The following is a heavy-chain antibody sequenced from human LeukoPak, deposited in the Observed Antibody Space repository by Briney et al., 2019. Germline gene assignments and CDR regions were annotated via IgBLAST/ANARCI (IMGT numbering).Heavy chain of an antibody. CDR2: INTSRNT. CDR3: ARRYDFWSGYPPPLDY. J-gene: IGHJ4*02. Sequence: SETLSLTCPVSGGSISSGSYYWTWIRQPPGKGLEWIGQINTSRNTNYNPSLKSRVTISVDTSKKQFSLRLSSVTAADTAVYYCARRYDFWSGYPPPLDYWGQGTLVTVSS. V-gene: IGHV4-39*07. D-gene: IGHD3-3*01. CDR1: GGSISSGSYY.